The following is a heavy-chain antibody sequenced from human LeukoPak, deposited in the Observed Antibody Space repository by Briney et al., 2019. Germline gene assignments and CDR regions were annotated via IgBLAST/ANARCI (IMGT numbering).Heavy chain of an antibody. CDR2: IYYSGST. Sequence: PSETLSLTCTVSGGSISSYYWSWIRQPPGKGLEWIGYIYYSGSTNYNPSLKSRVTISVDTSKNQFSLKLSSVTAADTAVYYCARFNNGRLYYFDYWGQGTLVTVSS. V-gene: IGHV4-59*08. D-gene: IGHD1-14*01. CDR3: ARFNNGRLYYFDY. J-gene: IGHJ4*02. CDR1: GGSISSYY.